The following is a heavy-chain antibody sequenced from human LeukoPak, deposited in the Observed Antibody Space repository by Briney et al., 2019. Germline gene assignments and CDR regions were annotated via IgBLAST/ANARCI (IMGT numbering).Heavy chain of an antibody. CDR1: GYTFTSYG. D-gene: IGHD5-24*01. V-gene: IGHV1-18*01. Sequence: ASVKVSCKASGYTFTSYGISWVRQAPGQGLEWMGWISAYNGNTNYAQKLQGRVTMTTDTSTSTAYMELRSLRSDDTAVYYCARDVEMATIDYFDYWGQGTLVTVSS. CDR2: ISAYNGNT. CDR3: ARDVEMATIDYFDY. J-gene: IGHJ4*02.